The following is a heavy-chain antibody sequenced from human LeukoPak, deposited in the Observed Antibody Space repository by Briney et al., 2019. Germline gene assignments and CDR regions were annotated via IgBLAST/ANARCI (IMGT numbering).Heavy chain of an antibody. CDR3: ARGHWSRLD. D-gene: IGHD2-8*02. V-gene: IGHV3-9*01. CDR1: GFTFDDYA. Sequence: GGSLRLSCAASGFTFDDYAMHWVRQAPGKGLEWVSGISWNSGSIGYVDSVKGRFTISRDNARNSLYLQMTSLRPEDTAVYYCARGHWSRLDWGQGTLVTVSS. J-gene: IGHJ4*02. CDR2: ISWNSGSI.